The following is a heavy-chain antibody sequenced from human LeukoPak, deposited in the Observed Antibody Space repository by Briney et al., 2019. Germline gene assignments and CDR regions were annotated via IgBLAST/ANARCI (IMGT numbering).Heavy chain of an antibody. CDR3: AREWVSPDY. CDR2: INPNSGGT. V-gene: IGHV1-2*06. D-gene: IGHD6-13*01. Sequence: GASVKVSCKASGYTFTGYDINWVRQAPGQGLEWMGRINPNSGGTNYAQKFQGRVTMTRDTSISTAYMELSRLTSDDTAVYYCAREWVSPDYWGQGTLVTVSS. CDR1: GYTFTGYD. J-gene: IGHJ4*02.